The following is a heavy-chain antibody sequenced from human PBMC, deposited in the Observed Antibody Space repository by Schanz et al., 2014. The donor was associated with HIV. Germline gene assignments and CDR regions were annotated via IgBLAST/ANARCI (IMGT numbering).Heavy chain of an antibody. J-gene: IGHJ6*02. V-gene: IGHV1-69*01. CDR1: GGTFRTFA. CDR2: IVPIFGTT. D-gene: IGHD2-21*02. Sequence: QVQLVQSGAEVKKTGSPVKVSCKTFGGTFRTFAISWVRQAPGQGLEWMGGIVPIFGTTNYAQSFQGRVSITADESTSTAYLQLSGLRSDDTAVYFCTRGYCGADCPRFYYYGTDVWGQGTTVTVSS. CDR3: TRGYCGADCPRFYYYGTDV.